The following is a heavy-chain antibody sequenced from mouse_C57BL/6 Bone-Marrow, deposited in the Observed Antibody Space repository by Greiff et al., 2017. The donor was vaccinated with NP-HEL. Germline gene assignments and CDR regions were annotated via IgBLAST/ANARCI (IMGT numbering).Heavy chain of an antibody. CDR1: GYTFTEYT. CDR2: FYPGSGSI. V-gene: IGHV1-62-2*01. J-gene: IGHJ3*01. Sequence: QVQLQQSGAELVKPGASVKLSCKASGYTFTEYTIHWVKQRSGQGLEWIGWFYPGSGSIKYIEKFKDKATLTADKSSSTVYMELSRLTSEDSAVYFCARHDFYYYALGAWFAYWGQGTLVTVSA. D-gene: IGHD1-1*01. CDR3: ARHDFYYYALGAWFAY.